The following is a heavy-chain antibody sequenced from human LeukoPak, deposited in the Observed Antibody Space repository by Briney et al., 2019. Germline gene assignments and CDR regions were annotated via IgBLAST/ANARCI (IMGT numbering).Heavy chain of an antibody. CDR2: IIPIFGTA. J-gene: IGHJ4*02. CDR1: GGTFSSYA. CDR3: ARGRLRLGEAPLPFDY. D-gene: IGHD3-16*01. V-gene: IGHV1-69*06. Sequence: ASVKVSCKASGGTFSSYAISWVRQAPGQGLEWMGGIIPIFGTANYAQKFQGRVTITADKSTSTAYMELSSLRSEDTAVYYCARGRLRLGEAPLPFDYWGQGTLVTVSS.